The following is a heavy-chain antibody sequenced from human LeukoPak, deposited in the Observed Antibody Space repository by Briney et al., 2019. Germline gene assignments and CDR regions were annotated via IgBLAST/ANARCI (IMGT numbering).Heavy chain of an antibody. CDR2: IYSGGST. Sequence: GGSLRLSCAASEFTFSTYSMHWVRHSPGKGLVWVSIIYSGGSTYYADSVKGRFTISRDNSKNTLYLQMNSLRAEDTAVYYCVGSGWYGYFDYWGQGTLVTVSS. CDR3: VGSGWYGYFDY. V-gene: IGHV3-53*01. CDR1: EFTFSTYS. D-gene: IGHD6-19*01. J-gene: IGHJ4*02.